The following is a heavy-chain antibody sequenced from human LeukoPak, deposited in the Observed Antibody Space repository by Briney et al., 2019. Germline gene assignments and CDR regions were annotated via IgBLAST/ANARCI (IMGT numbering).Heavy chain of an antibody. J-gene: IGHJ3*02. V-gene: IGHV5-51*01. CDR1: GYSFTSYW. D-gene: IGHD1-26*01. CDR3: ARPQGLGATPGAFDI. Sequence: GESLKISCKGSGYSFTSYWIGWVRQMPGKGLEWMGIIYPVDSDTRYSPSFQGQVTISADKSINTAYLQWTNLKASDTAMYYCARPQGLGATPGAFDIWGQGTMVTVSS. CDR2: IYPVDSDT.